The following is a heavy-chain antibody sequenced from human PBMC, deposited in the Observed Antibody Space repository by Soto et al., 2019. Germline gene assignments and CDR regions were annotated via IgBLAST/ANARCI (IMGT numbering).Heavy chain of an antibody. CDR3: AKSEFTISSHYDY. Sequence: GGSLRLSCAASGFTLSSYGMHWVRQAPGKGLEWVAVIWYDGSNKYYADSVKGRFTISRDNPKNTLYLQMNSLRAEDTAVYYCAKSEFTISSHYDYWGQGTLVTVSS. J-gene: IGHJ4*02. D-gene: IGHD3-9*01. CDR2: IWYDGSNK. CDR1: GFTLSSYG. V-gene: IGHV3-33*06.